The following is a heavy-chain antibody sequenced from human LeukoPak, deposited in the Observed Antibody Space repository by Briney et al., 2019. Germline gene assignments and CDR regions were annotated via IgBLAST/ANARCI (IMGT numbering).Heavy chain of an antibody. CDR3: ARGGGVTGSYYYYYYYMDV. D-gene: IGHD3-9*01. V-gene: IGHV4-61*05. CDR2: IYYTGIT. CDR1: GGSISSSSYY. Sequence: SETLSLTCTVTGGSISSSSYYWGWIRQPPGKGLEWIGYIYYTGITNYNPSLKSRVTISVDTSKNQFSLKLSSVTAADTAVYYCARGGGVTGSYYYYYYYMDVWGKGTTVTISS. J-gene: IGHJ6*03.